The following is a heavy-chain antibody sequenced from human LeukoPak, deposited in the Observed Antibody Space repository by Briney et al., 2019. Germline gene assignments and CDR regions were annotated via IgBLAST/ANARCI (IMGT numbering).Heavy chain of an antibody. CDR3: AKQGLVSLHFDY. J-gene: IGHJ4*02. CDR2: ISGSGGST. Sequence: PGGSLRLSCAASGVTFSSYAMSWVRQAPGKGLEWVSGISGSGGSTYYADSVKGRFTISRDNSKNTLYLQMNSLRAEDTAVYYCAKQGLVSLHFDYWGQGTLVTVSS. D-gene: IGHD3/OR15-3a*01. CDR1: GVTFSSYA. V-gene: IGHV3-23*01.